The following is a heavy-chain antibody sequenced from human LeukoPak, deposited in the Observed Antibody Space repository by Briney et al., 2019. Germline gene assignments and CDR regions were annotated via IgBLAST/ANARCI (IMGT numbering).Heavy chain of an antibody. CDR3: ARLGSTSCPISFDY. CDR1: VFTFSSDI. Sequence: PGGALRLSCAASVFTFSSDIMNCVRHAPGKGLECGSSISSSSSYISYADSVKGRFTTSRNNAKNSLYLQMNSLRAEDTAVYYCARLGSTSCPISFDYWGQGTLVTVSS. CDR2: ISSSSSYI. D-gene: IGHD2-2*01. V-gene: IGHV3-21*01. J-gene: IGHJ4*02.